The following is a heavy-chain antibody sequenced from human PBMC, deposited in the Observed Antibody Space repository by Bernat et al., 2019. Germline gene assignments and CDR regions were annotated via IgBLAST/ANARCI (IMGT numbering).Heavy chain of an antibody. Sequence: QVQVVESGGGVVQPGGSLRLSCTGSGFTFSNYALHWVRQAPGKGLEGVAVISFDGKNTFYADSVKDRFTISRDNLQNTMSLQMNSLRAEDTAVYYCARDPARFCSTTKCYGGRYFPHWGQGTLVTVSS. CDR1: GFTFSNYA. J-gene: IGHJ1*01. V-gene: IGHV3-30*01. CDR3: ARDPARFCSTTKCYGGRYFPH. CDR2: ISFDGKNT. D-gene: IGHD2-2*01.